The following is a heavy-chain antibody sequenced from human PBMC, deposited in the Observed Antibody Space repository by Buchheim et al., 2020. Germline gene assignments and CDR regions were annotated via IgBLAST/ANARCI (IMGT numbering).Heavy chain of an antibody. J-gene: IGHJ4*02. CDR3: ASGYYDSSGYYHPFDY. V-gene: IGHV3-48*03. CDR1: GFTFSSYE. D-gene: IGHD3-22*01. Sequence: EVQLVESGGGLVQPGGSLRLSCAASGFTFSSYEMNWVRQAPGKGLEWVSYISSSGSTIYYADSVKGRFTISRDNATNSLYLQMNSLRAEDTAVYYCASGYYDSSGYYHPFDYWGQGTL. CDR2: ISSSGSTI.